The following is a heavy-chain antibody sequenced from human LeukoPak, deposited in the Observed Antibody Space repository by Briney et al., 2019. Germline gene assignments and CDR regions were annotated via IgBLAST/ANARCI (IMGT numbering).Heavy chain of an antibody. D-gene: IGHD5-12*01. J-gene: IGHJ4*02. CDR3: AKEGYSGYAFFDY. CDR2: LWYDGSNE. Sequence: GGSLRLSCAASGFTFSSYGMHWVRQAPGKGLEWVAGLWYDGSNEYYADSVKGRFTISRDNSKNTLFLQMNSLRDEDTAMYYCAKEGYSGYAFFDYWGQGTLVTVSS. CDR1: GFTFSSYG. V-gene: IGHV3-33*06.